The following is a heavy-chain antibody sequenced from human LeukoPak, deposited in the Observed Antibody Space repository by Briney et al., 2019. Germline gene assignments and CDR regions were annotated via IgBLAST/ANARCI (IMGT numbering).Heavy chain of an antibody. CDR2: ISYDGSNK. CDR1: GFTFSSYG. Sequence: GRSLRLSCAASGFTFSSYGMHWVRQAPGKGLEWVAVISYDGSNKYYADSVKGRFTISRDNPKNTLYLQMNSLRSEDTAVYYCASSDSSGYYYRATGFDPWGQGTLVTVSS. CDR3: ASSDSSGYYYRATGFDP. D-gene: IGHD3-22*01. V-gene: IGHV3-30*03. J-gene: IGHJ5*02.